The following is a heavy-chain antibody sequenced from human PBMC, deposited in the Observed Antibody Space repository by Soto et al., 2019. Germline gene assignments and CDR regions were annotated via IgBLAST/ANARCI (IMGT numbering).Heavy chain of an antibody. CDR1: GFTFRGDA. Sequence: EVQLLESGGDLVQPGGSLRLACAASGFTFRGDAMSWVRQAPGKGLEWVSSVSGSGEMTHYAESVKGRFTISRDNSKDTLFLQMESLRAEDTAVYYCARSEMTYNWNDWGQGTRLTVSS. CDR3: ARSEMTYNWND. V-gene: IGHV3-23*01. J-gene: IGHJ4*02. CDR2: VSGSGEMT. D-gene: IGHD1-20*01.